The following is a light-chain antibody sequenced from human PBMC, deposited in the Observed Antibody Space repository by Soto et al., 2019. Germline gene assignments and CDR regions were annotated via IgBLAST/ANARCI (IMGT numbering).Light chain of an antibody. CDR1: SSDVGAYNL. CDR3: SSYTNTTTLV. V-gene: IGLV2-14*02. J-gene: IGLJ3*02. CDR2: DVS. Sequence: QAVVTQPASVSGSPGQSITISCTGTSSDVGAYNLVSWYQHHPGRAPKLFIFDVSDRPSGVSNRFSGSKSGNTASLTISGIQAEDEAFYYCSSYTNTTTLVFGGGTKLTVL.